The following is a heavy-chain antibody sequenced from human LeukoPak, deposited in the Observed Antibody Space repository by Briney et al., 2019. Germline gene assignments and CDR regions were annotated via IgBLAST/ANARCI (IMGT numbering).Heavy chain of an antibody. V-gene: IGHV3-13*01. J-gene: IGHJ3*02. Sequence: GGSLRLSCAASGFTFSSYDMHWVRPATGKGLEWVSAICTAGDTYYPGSAKGRFTISRENAKNSLYLQMNSLRAGDTAVYYCARGSLYYYGSGSPIRDAFDIWGQGTMVTVSS. CDR1: GFTFSSYD. CDR2: ICTAGDT. CDR3: ARGSLYYYGSGSPIRDAFDI. D-gene: IGHD3-10*01.